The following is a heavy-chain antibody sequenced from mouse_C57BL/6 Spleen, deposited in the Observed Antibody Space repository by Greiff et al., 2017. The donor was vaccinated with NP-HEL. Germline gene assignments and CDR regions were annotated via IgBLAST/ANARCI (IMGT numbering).Heavy chain of an antibody. J-gene: IGHJ4*01. V-gene: IGHV1-52*01. D-gene: IGHD4-1*01. Sequence: QVQLQQPGAELVRPGPSVKLSCKASGYTFTSYWMHWVKQRPIQGLEWIGNIDPSDSETHYNQKFKDKATLTVDKSSSTAYMQLSSLTSEDSAVYYCARSGLGRGPYYAMDYWGQGTSVTVSS. CDR1: GYTFTSYW. CDR2: IDPSDSET. CDR3: ARSGLGRGPYYAMDY.